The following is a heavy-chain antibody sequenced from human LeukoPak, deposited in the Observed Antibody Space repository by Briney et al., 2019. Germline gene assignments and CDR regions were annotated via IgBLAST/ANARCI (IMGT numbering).Heavy chain of an antibody. V-gene: IGHV3-7*03. J-gene: IGHJ4*02. CDR1: GFTFSSYS. CDR2: IKEDGTET. CDR3: AKEGRSLQTY. D-gene: IGHD5-24*01. Sequence: PGGSLRLSCAASGFTFSSYSMNWVRQAPGKGLEWVANIKEDGTETYYVDSVKGRFSISRDNAKNSLYLQMNSLRVEDTAVYYCAKEGRSLQTYWGPGTLVTVSS.